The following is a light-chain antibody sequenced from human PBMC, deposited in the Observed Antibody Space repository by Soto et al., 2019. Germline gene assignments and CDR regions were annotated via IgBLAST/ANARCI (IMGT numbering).Light chain of an antibody. Sequence: QSVLTQPPSVSGAPRQRVTITCTGSSSNIGGSNDGHWYQQVPGTAPKLLIYVNINRPSGVPDRFSGSKSGTSASLAITGLQADYEADYYCQFYDSSLTVVFGGGTKLTVL. CDR3: QFYDSSLTVV. J-gene: IGLJ2*01. CDR1: SSNIGGSND. V-gene: IGLV1-40*01. CDR2: VNI.